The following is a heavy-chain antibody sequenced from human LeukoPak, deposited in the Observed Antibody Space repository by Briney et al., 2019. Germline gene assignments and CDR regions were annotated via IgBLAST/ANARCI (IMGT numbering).Heavy chain of an antibody. J-gene: IGHJ4*02. Sequence: SETLSLTCTVSGGSISSYYWSWIRQSPGKGLEWIAYIYYSGSTNYNPSLKSRVTISIDTSKNQFSLKLSSVTAADTAVYYCARGGVAVAGSRSLDYWGQGTLVTVSS. CDR3: ARGGVAVAGSRSLDY. CDR1: GGSISSYY. V-gene: IGHV4-59*01. CDR2: IYYSGST. D-gene: IGHD6-19*01.